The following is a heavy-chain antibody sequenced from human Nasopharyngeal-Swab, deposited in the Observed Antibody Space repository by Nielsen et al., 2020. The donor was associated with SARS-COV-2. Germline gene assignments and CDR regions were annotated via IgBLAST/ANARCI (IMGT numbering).Heavy chain of an antibody. CDR3: TRVDVHDAFDM. V-gene: IGHV3-74*01. Sequence: GGSLRLSCAASGFTLSNYWIHWVRQTPGKGLLWVSRINTDASRTSYADSVKGRFTISRDNAKNTVHLQMNSLRGEDTAVYYCTRVDVHDAFDMWGQGTMVTVSS. D-gene: IGHD3-16*01. J-gene: IGHJ3*02. CDR2: INTDASRT. CDR1: GFTLSNYW.